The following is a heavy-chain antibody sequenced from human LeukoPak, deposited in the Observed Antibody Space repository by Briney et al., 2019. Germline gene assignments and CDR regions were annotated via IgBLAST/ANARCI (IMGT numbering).Heavy chain of an antibody. D-gene: IGHD5-24*01. CDR3: GRVHVGMAKTKWGGGFDY. J-gene: IGHJ4*02. CDR2: IIPILGIA. V-gene: IGHV1-69*04. Sequence: ASVKVSCKASGGTFSSYAISWVRQAPGQGLEWMGRIIPILGIANYAQKFQGRVTITADKSTSTAYMELSSLRSEDTAVYYCGRVHVGMAKTKWGGGFDYWGQGTLVTVSS. CDR1: GGTFSSYA.